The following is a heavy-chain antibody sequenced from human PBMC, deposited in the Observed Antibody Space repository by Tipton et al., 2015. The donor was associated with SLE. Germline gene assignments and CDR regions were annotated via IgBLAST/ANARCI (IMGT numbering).Heavy chain of an antibody. J-gene: IGHJ6*03. D-gene: IGHD2-15*01. CDR2: IYASGST. Sequence: TLSLTCTVSDGSISSRSYYWNWIRQPSGKGLEWIGRIYASGSTNYNPSLKSRVTISVDTSKNQFSLKLSSVTAADTAVYYCARDRTPDYYYYYMDVWGQGTTVTVSS. CDR1: DGSISSRSYY. CDR3: ARDRTPDYYYYYMDV. V-gene: IGHV4-61*02.